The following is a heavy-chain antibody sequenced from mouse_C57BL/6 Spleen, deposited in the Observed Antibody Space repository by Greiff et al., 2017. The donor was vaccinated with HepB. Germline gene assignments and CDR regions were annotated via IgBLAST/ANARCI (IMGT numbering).Heavy chain of an antibody. J-gene: IGHJ4*01. D-gene: IGHD6-2*01. CDR1: GYTFTSYW. V-gene: IGHV1-64*01. CDR3: APRVSFGMDY. Sequence: VQLQQPGAELVKPGASVKLSCKASGYTFTSYWMHWVKQRPGQGLEWIGMIHPNSGSTNYNEKFKSKATLTVDKSSSTAYMQLSSLTSEDSAVYYCAPRVSFGMDYWGQGTAVTVSS. CDR2: IHPNSGST.